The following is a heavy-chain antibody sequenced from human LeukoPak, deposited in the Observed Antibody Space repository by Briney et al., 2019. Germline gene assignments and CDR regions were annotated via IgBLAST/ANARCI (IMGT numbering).Heavy chain of an antibody. Sequence: ASVKVSCKASGYTFTGYYMHWVRQAPGQGLEWMGWINPNSGGTNYAQKFQGRVTMTRDTSVSTAYMELSRLRPDDTAVYYCAIEAHGSGSYILFDYWGQGTLVTVSS. J-gene: IGHJ4*02. CDR3: AIEAHGSGSYILFDY. CDR1: GYTFTGYY. D-gene: IGHD3-10*01. CDR2: INPNSGGT. V-gene: IGHV1-2*02.